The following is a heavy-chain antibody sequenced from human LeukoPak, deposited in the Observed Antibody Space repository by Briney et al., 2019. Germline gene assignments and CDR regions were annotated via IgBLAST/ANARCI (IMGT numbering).Heavy chain of an antibody. J-gene: IGHJ4*02. V-gene: IGHV3-53*01. CDR1: GFTVDSNY. Sequence: TGGSLRLSCAASGFTVDSNYLSWVRQAPGKGLEWVSTIYTGGNTYYAASVKGRFTISRDFSKNTVFLHMNSLRAEDTAVYYCAKQLGYCSDGSCYFPYWGQGTLVTVSS. CDR2: IYTGGNT. D-gene: IGHD2-15*01. CDR3: AKQLGYCSDGSCYFPY.